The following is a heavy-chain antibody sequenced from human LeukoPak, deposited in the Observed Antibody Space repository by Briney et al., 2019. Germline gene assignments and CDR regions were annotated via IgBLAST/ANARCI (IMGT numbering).Heavy chain of an antibody. V-gene: IGHV3-53*01. CDR1: GFIVSNNY. Sequence: GGSLRLSCAASGFIVSNNYMNWVRQAPGKGLEWVSIIYSGGGTYYADSVKGRFTISRDNSKNTLYLQMNSLRAEDTAVYYCASRRLDGSGYYYGYFQHWGQGTLVTVSS. J-gene: IGHJ1*01. CDR3: ASRRLDGSGYYYGYFQH. CDR2: IYSGGGT. D-gene: IGHD3-22*01.